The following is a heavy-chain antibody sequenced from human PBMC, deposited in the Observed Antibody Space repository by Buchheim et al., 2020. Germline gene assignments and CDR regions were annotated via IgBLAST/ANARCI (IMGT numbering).Heavy chain of an antibody. CDR2: INHSGST. D-gene: IGHD2-15*01. V-gene: IGHV4-34*01. CDR3: ACKLGYCSGS. CDR1: GGSFSGYY. Sequence: QVQLQQWGAGLLKPSETLSLTCAVYGGSFSGYYWSWIRQPPGKGLEWIGEINHSGSTNYNPSLKSRVTITVYQSKNQFSMKLSSVTAADTAVYYCACKLGYCSGSWGQGTL. J-gene: IGHJ4*02.